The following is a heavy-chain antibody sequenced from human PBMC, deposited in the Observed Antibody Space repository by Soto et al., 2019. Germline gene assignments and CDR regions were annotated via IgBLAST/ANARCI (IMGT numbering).Heavy chain of an antibody. CDR3: ARVIGYSHLRYFDL. Sequence: QVQLVQSGAEVKKPGASVKVSCKASGYTFTSYDINWVRQATGQGLEWMGWMNPNSGNTGYAQKFQGRVTMTRNTSISTAYMELSSLGSEDTAVYYCARVIGYSHLRYFDLWGRGTLVTVSS. CDR2: MNPNSGNT. CDR1: GYTFTSYD. V-gene: IGHV1-8*01. J-gene: IGHJ2*01. D-gene: IGHD2-15*01.